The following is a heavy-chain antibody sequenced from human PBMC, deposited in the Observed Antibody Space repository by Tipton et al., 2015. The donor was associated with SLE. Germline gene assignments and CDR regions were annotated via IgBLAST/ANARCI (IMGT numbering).Heavy chain of an antibody. J-gene: IGHJ4*02. CDR2: ISSSSSYI. Sequence: SLRLSCAASGFTFSSYGMHWVRQAPGKGLEWVSSISSSSSYIYYADSVKGRFTISRDNAKNSLYLQMNSLRAEDTAVYYCARASDGGPGYWGQGTLVTVSS. CDR1: GFTFSSYG. D-gene: IGHD5-24*01. CDR3: ARASDGGPGY. V-gene: IGHV3-21*01.